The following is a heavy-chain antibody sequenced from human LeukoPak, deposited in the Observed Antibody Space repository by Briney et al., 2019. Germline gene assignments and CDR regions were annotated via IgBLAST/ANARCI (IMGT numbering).Heavy chain of an antibody. Sequence: SETLSLTCTVSGYSISSGCYWGWIRQPPGKGREWIGSIYHSGSTYYNPSLKSRVTISVDTSKNQFSLKLSSVTAADTAVYYCARVAQGWFDTWGQGTLVTVSS. CDR2: IYHSGST. CDR3: ARVAQGWFDT. V-gene: IGHV4-38-2*02. J-gene: IGHJ5*02. CDR1: GYSISSGCY.